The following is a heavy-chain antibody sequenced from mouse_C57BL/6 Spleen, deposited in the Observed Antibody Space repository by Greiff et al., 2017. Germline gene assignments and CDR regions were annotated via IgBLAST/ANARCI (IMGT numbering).Heavy chain of an antibody. J-gene: IGHJ2*01. CDR2: ISDGGSYT. V-gene: IGHV5-4*01. CDR1: GFTFSSYA. Sequence: EVMLVESGGGLVKPGGSLKLSCAASGFTFSSYAMSWVRQTPEKRLEWVATISDGGSYTYYPDNVKGRFPISRDNAKNNLYLQMSHLKSEDTAMYYCARDAGTGTYYFDYWGQGTTLTVSS. CDR3: ARDAGTGTYYFDY. D-gene: IGHD4-1*01.